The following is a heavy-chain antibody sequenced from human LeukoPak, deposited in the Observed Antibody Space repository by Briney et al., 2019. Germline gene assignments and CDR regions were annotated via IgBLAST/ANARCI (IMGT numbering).Heavy chain of an antibody. D-gene: IGHD6-6*01. Sequence: PVKVSCKASGGTFSSYAISWVRQAPGQGLEWMGGIIPIFGTANYAQKFQGRVTITADESTSTAYMELSSLRSEDTAVYYCARSSIADNLIDYWGQGTLVTVSS. CDR2: IIPIFGTA. CDR1: GGTFSSYA. V-gene: IGHV1-69*01. CDR3: ARSSIADNLIDY. J-gene: IGHJ4*02.